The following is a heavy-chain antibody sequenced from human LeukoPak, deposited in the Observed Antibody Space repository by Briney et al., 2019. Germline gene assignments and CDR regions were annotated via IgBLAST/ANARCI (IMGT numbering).Heavy chain of an antibody. CDR1: GYSISSGYY. CDR3: ARQRGIAAAGSRFDY. Sequence: SETLSPTCAVSGYSISSGYYWGWIRQPPGKGLEWIGSIHHSGSTYYNPSLKSRVTISVDTSKNQFSLKLSSVTAADTAVYYCARQRGIAAAGSRFDYWGQGTLVTVSS. CDR2: IHHSGST. D-gene: IGHD6-13*01. J-gene: IGHJ4*02. V-gene: IGHV4-38-2*01.